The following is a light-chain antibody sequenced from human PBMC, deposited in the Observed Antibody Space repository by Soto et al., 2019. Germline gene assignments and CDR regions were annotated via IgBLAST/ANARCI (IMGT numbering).Light chain of an antibody. CDR2: EVS. J-gene: IGLJ2*01. CDR1: SNDVGGYSY. Sequence: QSALTQPASVSGSPGQSITISCTGTSNDVGGYSYVSWYQHVPGKAPKLMIYEVSNRPSGVSNRFSGSKSGNKASLTISGLQAEDEADYYCSSYTSGITYVIFGGGTKLTVL. V-gene: IGLV2-14*01. CDR3: SSYTSGITYVI.